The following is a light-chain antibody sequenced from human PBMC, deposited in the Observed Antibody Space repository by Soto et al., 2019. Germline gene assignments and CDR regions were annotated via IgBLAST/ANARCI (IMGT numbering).Light chain of an antibody. CDR2: AAS. CDR1: QGISSY. CDR3: QQYYSYRPWT. J-gene: IGKJ1*01. V-gene: IGKV1-8*01. Sequence: AIRMTQSPSSLSASTGDRVTITCRASQGISSYLAWYQQKPGKAPKLLIYAASTLQSGVPSRSSGSGSGTDFTLTISCLQSEDFATYYCQQYYSYRPWTFGQGTKVDIK.